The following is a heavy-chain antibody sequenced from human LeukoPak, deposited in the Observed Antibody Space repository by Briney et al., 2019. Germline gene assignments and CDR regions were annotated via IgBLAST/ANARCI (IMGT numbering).Heavy chain of an antibody. J-gene: IGHJ4*02. V-gene: IGHV4-38-2*01. D-gene: IGHD6-19*01. CDR1: GYSISSGYY. Sequence: PSETLSLTCAVSGYSISSGYYWGWIRQPPGKGLEWIGSIYHSGSTHYNPSLKSRVTISVDTSKNQFSLKLSSVTAADTAVYYCARLSSGWYYSDYWGQGTLVTVSS. CDR3: ARLSSGWYYSDY. CDR2: IYHSGST.